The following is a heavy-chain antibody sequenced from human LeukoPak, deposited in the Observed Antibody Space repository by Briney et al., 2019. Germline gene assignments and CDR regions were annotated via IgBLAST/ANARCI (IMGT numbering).Heavy chain of an antibody. Sequence: PSETLSLPCTVSVGSINTYYWTWIRQPPGKGLEWIGYIYNSGSTNYNPSLKSRVTISTDTSKKQFSLRVSSVTAADTAVYYCARRLRIEGGTRRGDALDMWGQGTMVTVSS. V-gene: IGHV4-59*08. CDR1: VGSINTYY. CDR2: IYNSGST. CDR3: ARRLRIEGGTRRGDALDM. J-gene: IGHJ3*02. D-gene: IGHD1-26*01.